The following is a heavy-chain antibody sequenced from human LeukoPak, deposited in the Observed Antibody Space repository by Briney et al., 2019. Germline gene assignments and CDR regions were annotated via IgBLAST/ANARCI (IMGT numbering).Heavy chain of an antibody. J-gene: IGHJ4*02. V-gene: IGHV3-23*01. CDR1: GFTFSSYA. Sequence: PGGSLRLSCAASGFTFSSYAMSWVRQAPGKGLEWVSAISGSGGSTYYADSVKGRSTISRDNSKNTLYLQMNSLRAEDTAVYYCAKAIAVAGKGYFDYWGQGTLVTVSS. CDR3: AKAIAVAGKGYFDY. CDR2: ISGSGGST. D-gene: IGHD6-19*01.